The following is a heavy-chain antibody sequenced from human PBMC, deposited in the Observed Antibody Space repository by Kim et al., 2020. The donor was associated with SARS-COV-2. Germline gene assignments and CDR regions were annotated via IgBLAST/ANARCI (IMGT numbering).Heavy chain of an antibody. CDR2: IYYSGST. CDR1: GGSISSYY. V-gene: IGHV4-59*08. Sequence: SETLSLTCTVSGGSISSYYWSWIRQPPGKGLEWIGYIYYSGSTNYNPSLKSRVTISVDTSKNQFSLKLSSVTAADTAVYYCASKYYYDSSGYYSDPYFY. J-gene: IGHJ4*01. CDR3: ASKYYYDSSGYYSDPYFY. D-gene: IGHD3-22*01.